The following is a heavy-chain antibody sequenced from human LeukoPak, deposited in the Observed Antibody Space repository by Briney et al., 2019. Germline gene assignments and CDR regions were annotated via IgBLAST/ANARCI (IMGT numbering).Heavy chain of an antibody. D-gene: IGHD6-19*01. J-gene: IGHJ5*01. CDR3: ARGSSGYSSGWFDY. CDR2: ISSSGSTI. CDR1: GFTFSDYY. V-gene: IGHV3-11*04. Sequence: GGSLRLSCAASGFTFSDYYMNWIRQAPGKGLEWVSYISSSGSTIYYADSVKGRFTISRDNSKNTLYLQMNSLRAEDTAVYYCARGSSGYSSGWFDYWGQGTLVTVSS.